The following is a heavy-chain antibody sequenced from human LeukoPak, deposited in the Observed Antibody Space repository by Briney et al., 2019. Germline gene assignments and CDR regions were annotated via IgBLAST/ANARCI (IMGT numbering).Heavy chain of an antibody. V-gene: IGHV3-7*03. D-gene: IGHD3-22*01. CDR2: IYQDGSEK. CDR3: AKDLDYYDSSGYFDY. CDR1: GFIFSNFW. J-gene: IGHJ4*02. Sequence: GGSLRLSCAASGFIFSNFWMSWVRQAPGKRLEWVATIYQDGSEKYYVDSVKGRFTISRDNSKNTLYLQMNSLRAEDTAVYYCAKDLDYYDSSGYFDYWGQGTLVTVSS.